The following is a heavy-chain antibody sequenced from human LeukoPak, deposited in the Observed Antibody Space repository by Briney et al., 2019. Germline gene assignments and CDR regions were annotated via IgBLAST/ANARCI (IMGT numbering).Heavy chain of an antibody. D-gene: IGHD3-10*01. CDR1: GGSLSSSSYY. V-gene: IGHV4-39*07. J-gene: IGHJ3*02. CDR3: ARVLLWFGEYRDAFDI. Sequence: SETLSLTCTVSGGSLSSSSYYWGCVRQPPGRGLEWIGGIYYSGSTYYNPSLKSRVTISVDTSKNQFSLNLSSVTAADTAVYYCARVLLWFGEYRDAFDIWGQGTMVTVSS. CDR2: IYYSGST.